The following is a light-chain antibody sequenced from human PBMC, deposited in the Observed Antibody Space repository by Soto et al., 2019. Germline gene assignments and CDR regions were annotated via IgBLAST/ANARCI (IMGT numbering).Light chain of an antibody. CDR1: SSDVGAYKY. J-gene: IGLJ2*01. CDR3: TSHTTRYTLV. V-gene: IGLV2-14*01. CDR2: DVS. Sequence: QSALTQPASVSGSPGQTITISCTGTSSDVGAYKYVSWYQQHPGKAPKLMIYDVSDRPSGVSNRFSGSKSGNTASLTISGLQAEDEADYYCTSHTTRYTLVLGGGTKLTVL.